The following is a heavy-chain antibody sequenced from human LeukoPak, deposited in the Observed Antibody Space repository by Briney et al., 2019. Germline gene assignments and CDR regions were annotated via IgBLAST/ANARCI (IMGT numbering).Heavy chain of an antibody. CDR2: IYPGDSDT. Sequence: GESLQISCQGSGYSFTSYWIGWVRQMPGKGLEWMGIIYPGDSDTRYSPSFQGQVTISADKSISTAYLQWSSLKASDTAMYYCARQWGESSSSFDYWGQGTLVTVSS. V-gene: IGHV5-51*01. D-gene: IGHD6-6*01. J-gene: IGHJ4*02. CDR1: GYSFTSYW. CDR3: ARQWGESSSSFDY.